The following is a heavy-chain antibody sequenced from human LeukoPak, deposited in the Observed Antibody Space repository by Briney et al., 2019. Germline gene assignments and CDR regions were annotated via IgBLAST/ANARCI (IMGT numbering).Heavy chain of an antibody. CDR1: GGSIGNYY. D-gene: IGHD4-17*01. CDR2: IYTSGST. CDR3: ARQFFDYGDYNNRFYYYYHMDV. Sequence: KPLETLSLTCTVSGGSIGNYYWSWIRQPPGKGLEWIGYIYTSGSTNYNPSLKSRATISLDTSKNQFSLKVSSVTALDTAVYYCARQFFDYGDYNNRFYYYYHMDVWGQGTTVTVTS. J-gene: IGHJ6*02. V-gene: IGHV4-59*08.